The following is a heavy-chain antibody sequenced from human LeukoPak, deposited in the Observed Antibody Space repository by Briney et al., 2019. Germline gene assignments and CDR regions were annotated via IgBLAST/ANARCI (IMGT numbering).Heavy chain of an antibody. V-gene: IGHV3-23*01. CDR2: ISGSGGST. J-gene: IGHJ3*02. CDR1: GFTFSSYA. CDR3: AKDIMITFGGVIVNRPGAFDI. Sequence: GGSLRLSCAASGFTFSSYAMSWVRQAPGKGLEWVSAISGSGGSTYYADSVKGRFTISRDNSKNTLYLQMNSLRAEDTAVYYCAKDIMITFGGVIVNRPGAFDIWVQGTMVTVSS. D-gene: IGHD3-16*02.